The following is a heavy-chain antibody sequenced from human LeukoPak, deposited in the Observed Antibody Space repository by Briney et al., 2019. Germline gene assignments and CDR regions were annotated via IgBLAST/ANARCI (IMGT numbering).Heavy chain of an antibody. D-gene: IGHD4-11*01. CDR2: IGKDGAAK. CDR3: AKGPKGPTFDY. V-gene: IGHV3-30*18. CDR1: GFTFSSYG. Sequence: PGGSLRLSCAASGFTFSSYGIHWVRQAPGKGLEWVAVIGKDGAAKYYAESVRGRFTISRDNSKNTLDLQMDSLSAEDTAVYYCAKGPKGPTFDYWGQGTLVPVSS. J-gene: IGHJ4*02.